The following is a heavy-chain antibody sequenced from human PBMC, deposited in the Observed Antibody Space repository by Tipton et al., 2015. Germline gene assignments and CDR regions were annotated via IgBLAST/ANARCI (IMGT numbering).Heavy chain of an antibody. CDR3: VRVGGNYFDY. Sequence: SGFTFSSYGMHWVRQAPGKGLVWVSRVNDDGSITTYADFVKGRFTISRDNANNTLYLQMDSLRAEDTAVYYCVRVGGNYFDYWGQGTLVTVSS. V-gene: IGHV3-74*01. J-gene: IGHJ4*02. D-gene: IGHD3-16*01. CDR2: VNDDGSIT. CDR1: GFTFSSYG.